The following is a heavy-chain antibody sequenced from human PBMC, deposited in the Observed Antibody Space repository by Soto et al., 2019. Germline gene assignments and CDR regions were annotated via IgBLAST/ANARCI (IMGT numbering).Heavy chain of an antibody. CDR1: GGSISSYY. CDR3: SRGPPQYCSGGSCLVY. J-gene: IGHJ4*02. CDR2: IYYSGST. V-gene: IGHV4-59*01. Sequence: SETLSLTCTVSGGSISSYYWSWIRQPPGKGLEWIGYIYYSGSTNYNPSLKSRVTISVDTSKNQFSLKLSSVTAADTAVYYCSRGPPQYCSGGSCLVYWGQGTLVTVSS. D-gene: IGHD2-15*01.